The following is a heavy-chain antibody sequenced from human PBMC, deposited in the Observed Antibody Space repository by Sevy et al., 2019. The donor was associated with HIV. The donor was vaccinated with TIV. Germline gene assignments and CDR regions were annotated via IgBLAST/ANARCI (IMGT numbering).Heavy chain of an antibody. CDR2: ITTSGDSM. D-gene: IGHD1-20*01. J-gene: IGHJ4*02. CDR1: GFRFSASY. Sequence: GGSLRLSCAVSGFRFSASYMTWIRQAPGKGLEWVSTITTSGDSMYYGYAVKGRFTFSRDNTKNTLYLQMNSLRGDDTAVYYCAKHFDGIEIEFDKWGQGTLVTVSS. CDR3: AKHFDGIEIEFDK. V-gene: IGHV3-11*01.